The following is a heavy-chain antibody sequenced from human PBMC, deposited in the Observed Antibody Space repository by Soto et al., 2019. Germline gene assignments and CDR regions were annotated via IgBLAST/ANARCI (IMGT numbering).Heavy chain of an antibody. Sequence: GGSLRLSCAASGFTFDDYVIHWVRQAPGKGLEWVSSISWSSGATDYADSVKGRFTISRDNAKNSLYLQMNSLRVEDTALYYCVKDFMTTVFDGMDVWGQGTTVTVSS. J-gene: IGHJ6*02. CDR2: ISWSSGAT. CDR1: GFTFDDYV. V-gene: IGHV3-9*01. CDR3: VKDFMTTVFDGMDV. D-gene: IGHD3-16*01.